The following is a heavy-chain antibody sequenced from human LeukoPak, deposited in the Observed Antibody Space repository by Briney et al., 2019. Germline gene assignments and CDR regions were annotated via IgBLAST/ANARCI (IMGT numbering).Heavy chain of an antibody. V-gene: IGHV1-8*03. CDR2: MNPNSGNT. J-gene: IGHJ6*03. CDR3: ARGLSYYYYMDV. CDR1: GYTFTSYD. Sequence: GASVRVSCKASGYTFTSYDINWVRQATGQGLEWMGWMNPNSGNTGYAQKFQGRVTITRNTSISTAYMELSSLRSEDTAVYYCARGLSYYYYMDVWGKGTTVTVPS.